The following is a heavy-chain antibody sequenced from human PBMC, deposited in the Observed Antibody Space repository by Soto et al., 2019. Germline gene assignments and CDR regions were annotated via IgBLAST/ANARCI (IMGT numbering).Heavy chain of an antibody. Sequence: PGGSLRLSCAASGFTFSNAWMNWVRQAPGKGLEWVGRIKSKTDGGTTDYAAPVKGRFTISRDDSKNTLYLQMNSLKTEDTAVYYCTTALVSYYYDSSGEPWGQGTLVTVSS. CDR3: TTALVSYYYDSSGEP. D-gene: IGHD3-22*01. CDR1: GFTFSNAW. V-gene: IGHV3-15*07. J-gene: IGHJ5*02. CDR2: IKSKTDGGTT.